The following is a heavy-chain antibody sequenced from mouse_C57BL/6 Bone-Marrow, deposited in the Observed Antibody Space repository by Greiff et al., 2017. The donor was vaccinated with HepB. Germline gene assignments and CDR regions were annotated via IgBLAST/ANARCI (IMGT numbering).Heavy chain of an antibody. CDR2: IDPANGNT. J-gene: IGHJ1*03. Sequence: EVQLQQSVAELVRPGASVKLSCTASGFNIKNTYMHWVKQRPEQGLEWIGRIDPANGNTKYAPKFPGKATITADTSSNTAYLQLSSLTSEDTAIYYCASTTVVDPWYFDVWGTGTTVTVSS. CDR1: GFNIKNTY. CDR3: ASTTVVDPWYFDV. D-gene: IGHD1-1*01. V-gene: IGHV14-3*01.